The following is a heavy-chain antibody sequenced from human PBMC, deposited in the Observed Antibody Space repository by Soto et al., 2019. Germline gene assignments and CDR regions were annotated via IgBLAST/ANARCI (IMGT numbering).Heavy chain of an antibody. Sequence: PGGSLGLSCAASGFSFDDYAMPWVRQAPGKGLEWVSGISWNSGSIGYADSVKGRFTISRDNAKNSLYLQMNSLRAEDTALYYCAKGAGHHDVFDIWGQGTMVTGSS. V-gene: IGHV3-9*01. D-gene: IGHD6-13*01. CDR1: GFSFDDYA. J-gene: IGHJ3*02. CDR3: AKGAGHHDVFDI. CDR2: ISWNSGSI.